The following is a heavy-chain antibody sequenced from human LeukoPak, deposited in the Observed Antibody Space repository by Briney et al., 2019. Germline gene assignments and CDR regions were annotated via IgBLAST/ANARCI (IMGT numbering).Heavy chain of an antibody. CDR2: ISADNGDR. CDR3: ARERDTALAPYLDY. CDR1: GYIFTSYG. V-gene: IGHV1-18*01. D-gene: IGHD5-18*01. Sequence: ASVKVSCKASGYIFTSYGITWVRQAPGQGLEWMGWISADNGDRKYAQKFQDRVTMTTDTSTSTAYLEMRRLRFDDTAVYFCARERDTALAPYLDYWGQGTLLTVSS. J-gene: IGHJ4*02.